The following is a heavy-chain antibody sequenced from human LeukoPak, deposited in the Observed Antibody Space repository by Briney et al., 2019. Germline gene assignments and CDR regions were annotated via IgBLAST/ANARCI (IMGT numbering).Heavy chain of an antibody. V-gene: IGHV4-59*01. D-gene: IGHD3-16*01. Sequence: SETLSLTCTVSGGSISSYYWSWIRQPPGKGLEWIGYIYYSGSTNYNPSLKSRVTISVDTSKNQFSLKLSSVTAADTAVYYCARDYAAQNAFDYWGQGTLVTVSS. CDR2: IYYSGST. CDR3: ARDYAAQNAFDY. CDR1: GGSISSYY. J-gene: IGHJ4*02.